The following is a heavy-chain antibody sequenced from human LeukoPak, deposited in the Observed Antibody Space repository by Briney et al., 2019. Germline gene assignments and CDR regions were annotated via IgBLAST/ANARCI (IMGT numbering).Heavy chain of an antibody. V-gene: IGHV3-23*01. D-gene: IGHD6-19*01. J-gene: IGHJ5*01. CDR2: ITGSGGYT. CDR1: GFTFSSYA. Sequence: GGSLRLSRGASGFTFSSYAMSWVRQAPGKGLEWVSAITGSGGYTYYADSVKGRFTISRDNSKNKLYMQIKSLRAEDTGLYYCARRSGDSSGWFDSWGQGTLVTVSS. CDR3: ARRSGDSSGWFDS.